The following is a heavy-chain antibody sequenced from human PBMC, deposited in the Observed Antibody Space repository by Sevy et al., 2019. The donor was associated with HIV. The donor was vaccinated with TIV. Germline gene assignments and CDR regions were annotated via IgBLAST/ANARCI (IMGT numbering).Heavy chain of an antibody. CDR2: IKSKTDGGTT. J-gene: IGHJ3*02. Sequence: GGSLRLSCAASGFTFSNAWMSWVRQAPGKGLEWVGRIKSKTDGGTTDYAAPVKGRFTISTDESKNTVYLQMNSLKTEDRAVYYCTTDTGISDYDFWSGRDDTFDNWGQGTMVTVSS. CDR3: TTDTGISDYDFWSGRDDTFDN. CDR1: GFTFSNAW. V-gene: IGHV3-15*01. D-gene: IGHD3-3*01.